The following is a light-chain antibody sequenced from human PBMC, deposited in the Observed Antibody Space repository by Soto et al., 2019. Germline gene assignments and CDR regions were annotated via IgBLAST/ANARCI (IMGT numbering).Light chain of an antibody. Sequence: ETVLPQSPGTLSLSPGERATISCRASQSVTSNYLAWYQQKPGQAPRLLIFGTSGRATGIPDRFSGSGSGTDFTLTISRLEPEDVAVYSCQLYGPSLTWPFGQGTKVDIK. CDR3: QLYGPSLTWP. CDR1: QSVTSNY. CDR2: GTS. J-gene: IGKJ1*01. V-gene: IGKV3-20*01.